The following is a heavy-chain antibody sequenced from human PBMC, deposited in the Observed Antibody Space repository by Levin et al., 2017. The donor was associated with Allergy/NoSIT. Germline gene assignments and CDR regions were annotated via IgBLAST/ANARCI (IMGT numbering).Heavy chain of an antibody. V-gene: IGHV5-51*01. CDR3: ARVGAVAGTSADY. CDR2: IYPGDSDT. Sequence: GESLKISCKSSGYSFSSYWIGWVRQMPGKGLEWMGIIYPGDSDTRYSPSFPGQVTISVDKTISTSYLQWSSLKASDTAMYYCARVGAVAGTSADYWGQGTLVTVSS. D-gene: IGHD6-19*01. CDR1: GYSFSSYW. J-gene: IGHJ4*02.